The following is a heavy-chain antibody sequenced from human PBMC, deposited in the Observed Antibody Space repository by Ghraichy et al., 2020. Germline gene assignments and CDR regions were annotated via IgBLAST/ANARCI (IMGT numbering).Heavy chain of an antibody. CDR3: AKSRMTMVFPSNPGAFDI. D-gene: IGHD4/OR15-4a*01. J-gene: IGHJ3*02. Sequence: GGSLRLSCAASGFTFSSYAMSWVRQAPGKGLEWVSAISGSGGSTYYADSVKGRFTISRDNSKNTLYLQMNSLRAEDTAVYYCAKSRMTMVFPSNPGAFDIWGQGTMVTVSS. V-gene: IGHV3-23*01. CDR2: ISGSGGST. CDR1: GFTFSSYA.